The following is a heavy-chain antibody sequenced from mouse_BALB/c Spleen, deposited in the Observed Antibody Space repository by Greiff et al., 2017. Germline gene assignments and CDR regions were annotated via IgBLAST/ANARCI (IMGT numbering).Heavy chain of an antibody. D-gene: IGHD1-1*01. CDR2: INSNGGST. Sequence: EVQVVESGGGLVQPGGSLKLSCAASGFTFSSYGMSWVRQTPDKRLELVATINSNGGSTYYPDSVKGRFTISRDNAKNTLYLQMSSLKSEDTAMYYCARDLLLNYWGQGTTLTVSS. V-gene: IGHV5-6-3*01. CDR3: ARDLLLNY. J-gene: IGHJ2*01. CDR1: GFTFSSYG.